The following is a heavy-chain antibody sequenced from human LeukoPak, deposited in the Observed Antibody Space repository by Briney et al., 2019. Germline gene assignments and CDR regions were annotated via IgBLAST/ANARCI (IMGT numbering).Heavy chain of an antibody. CDR1: GFTFSSYS. J-gene: IGHJ4*02. V-gene: IGHV3-48*01. D-gene: IGHD6-6*01. CDR2: ISSSSSTI. Sequence: GGSLRLSCAASGFTFSSYSMNWVRQAPGKGLEWVSYISSSSSTIYYADSVKGRFTISRDNAKNSVHLQMNSLRAEDTAVYYCARVSGIAVRHWGQGTLVTVSS. CDR3: ARVSGIAVRH.